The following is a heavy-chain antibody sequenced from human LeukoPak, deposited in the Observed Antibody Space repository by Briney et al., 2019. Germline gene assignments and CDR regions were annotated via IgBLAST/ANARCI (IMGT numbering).Heavy chain of an antibody. Sequence: GGSLRLSCAASGFTFSNYWMHWVRQAPGKGLVWVSRINSDGSSRNYADSVKGRFTISRDNSKNTLYLQMNSLRAEDTAVYYCAKVGSYGSGIWQSYYGMDVWGQGTTVTVSS. J-gene: IGHJ6*02. V-gene: IGHV3-74*01. CDR2: INSDGSSR. CDR3: AKVGSYGSGIWQSYYGMDV. CDR1: GFTFSNYW. D-gene: IGHD3-10*01.